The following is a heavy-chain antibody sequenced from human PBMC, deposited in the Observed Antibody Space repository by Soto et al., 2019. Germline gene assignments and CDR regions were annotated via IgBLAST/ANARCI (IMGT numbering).Heavy chain of an antibody. CDR1: GFTVSGKKY. V-gene: IGHV3-53*01. Sequence: GGSLRLSCAAFGFTVSGKKYVAWVRQAPGKGLEWVSALYDLDGTYYADCVKGRFTTSSDSSRTTVYLQMNSLRPDDTAVYSCATWHLQEHAYDIWGQGTMVTVSS. J-gene: IGHJ3*02. CDR2: LYDLDGT. CDR3: ATWHLQEHAYDI. D-gene: IGHD1-1*01.